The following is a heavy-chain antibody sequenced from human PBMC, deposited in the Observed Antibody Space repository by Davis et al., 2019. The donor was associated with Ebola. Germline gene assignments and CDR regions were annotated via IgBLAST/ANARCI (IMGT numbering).Heavy chain of an antibody. Sequence: GESLKISCAASGFTVGSYAMSWVRQAPGKGLEWVSRTNSDGTHTAYADSVKGRFTMSRDNAKNTLYLQMNSLRAEDTAMYYCGRVIGIPGIGMDVWGQGTTVTVSS. CDR3: GRVIGIPGIGMDV. CDR2: TNSDGTHT. J-gene: IGHJ6*02. V-gene: IGHV3-74*01. CDR1: GFTVGSYA. D-gene: IGHD2-21*01.